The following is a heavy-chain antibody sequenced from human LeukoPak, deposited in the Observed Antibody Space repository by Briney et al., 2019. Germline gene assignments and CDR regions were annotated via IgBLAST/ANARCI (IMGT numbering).Heavy chain of an antibody. Sequence: PSETLSLTCTVSGGSISSSSYYWGWIRQPPGKGLEWIGSIYYSGSTYYNPSLKSRVTISVDTSKNQFSLKLSSVTAADTAVYYCARQPRAYYYGSGSYLDYWGQGTLVTVPS. CDR3: ARQPRAYYYGSGSYLDY. CDR2: IYYSGST. V-gene: IGHV4-39*01. J-gene: IGHJ4*02. D-gene: IGHD3-10*01. CDR1: GGSISSSSYY.